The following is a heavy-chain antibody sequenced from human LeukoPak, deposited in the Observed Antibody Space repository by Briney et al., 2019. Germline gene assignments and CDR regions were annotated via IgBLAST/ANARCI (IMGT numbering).Heavy chain of an antibody. J-gene: IGHJ4*02. CDR3: ARGIHPVF. Sequence: SETLSLTCAVYGGSFSGYYWSWIRQPPGKGLEWIGEINHSGSTNYNPSLKSRVTISVDTSKNQFSLKLLSVTAADTAVYYCARGIHPVFWGQGTLVTVSS. CDR2: INHSGST. CDR1: GGSFSGYY. V-gene: IGHV4-34*01.